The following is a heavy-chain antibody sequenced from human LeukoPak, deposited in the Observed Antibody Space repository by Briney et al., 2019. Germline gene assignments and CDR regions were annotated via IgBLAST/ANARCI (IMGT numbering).Heavy chain of an antibody. Sequence: ASVKVSCKASGYTFTGYYMHWVRQAPGQGLEWMGWINPNSGGTNYAQKLQGRVTMTTDTSTSTAYMELRSLRSDDTAVYYCARDRAYYYDSILNWFDPWGQGTLVTVSS. J-gene: IGHJ5*02. CDR3: ARDRAYYYDSILNWFDP. CDR2: INPNSGGT. V-gene: IGHV1-2*02. D-gene: IGHD3-22*01. CDR1: GYTFTGYY.